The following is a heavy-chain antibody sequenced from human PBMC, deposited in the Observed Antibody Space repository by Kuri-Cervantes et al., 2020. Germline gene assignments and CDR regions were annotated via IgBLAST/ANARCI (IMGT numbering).Heavy chain of an antibody. D-gene: IGHD5-24*01. CDR2: INWNGGST. V-gene: IGHV3-20*04. Sequence: GGSLRLSCAASGFTFDDYGMSWVRQAPGKGLEWVSGINWNGGSTGYADSVKGRFTISRDNAKNSLYLQMNSLRAEDTAVYYCAKDGGDGYNSDLDYWGQGTLVTDS. CDR3: AKDGGDGYNSDLDY. J-gene: IGHJ4*02. CDR1: GFTFDDYG.